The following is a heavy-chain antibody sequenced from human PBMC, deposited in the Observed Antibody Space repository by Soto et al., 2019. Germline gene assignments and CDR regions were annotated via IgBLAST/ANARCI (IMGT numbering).Heavy chain of an antibody. V-gene: IGHV4-59*01. CDR2: IYYSGST. CDR3: AGGSTSTAMATGY. D-gene: IGHD5-18*01. CDR1: GGSISSYY. J-gene: IGHJ4*02. Sequence: SEILSLTCTVSGGSISSYYWSWIRQPPGKGLEWIGYIYYSGSTNYNPSLKSRVTISVDTSKNQFSLKLSSVTAADTAVYYCAGGSTSTAMATGYWGQGTLVTVSS.